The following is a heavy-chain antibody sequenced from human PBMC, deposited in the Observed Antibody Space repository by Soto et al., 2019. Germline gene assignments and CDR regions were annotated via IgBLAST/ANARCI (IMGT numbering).Heavy chain of an antibody. CDR3: AREHSSSWRFDY. J-gene: IGHJ4*02. D-gene: IGHD6-13*01. CDR2: MNPNSGNT. CDR1: GYTFTSYD. Sequence: QVKLVQYGAEVNKPGASVKVSCKASGYTFTSYDINWVRQANGQGLEWMVWMNPNSGNTGYAQKFQGRVTMTRNTSISTAYMELSSLRSEDTAVYYCAREHSSSWRFDYWGQGTLVTVSS. V-gene: IGHV1-8*01.